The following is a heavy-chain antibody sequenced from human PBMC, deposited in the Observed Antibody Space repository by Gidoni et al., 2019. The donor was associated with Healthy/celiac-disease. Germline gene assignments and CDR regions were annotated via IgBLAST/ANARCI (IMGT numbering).Heavy chain of an antibody. V-gene: IGHV4-34*01. Sequence: QVQLQQWGAGLLKPSETLSLTCAVYGGSFSGYYWSWIRPPPGKGLEWIGEINHSGSTNYNPSLKSRVTISVDTSKNQFSLKLSSVTAADTAVYYCARGGGRYYYDSSGVSWGQGTLVTVSS. D-gene: IGHD3-22*01. J-gene: IGHJ1*01. CDR1: GGSFSGYY. CDR2: INHSGST. CDR3: ARGGGRYYYDSSGVS.